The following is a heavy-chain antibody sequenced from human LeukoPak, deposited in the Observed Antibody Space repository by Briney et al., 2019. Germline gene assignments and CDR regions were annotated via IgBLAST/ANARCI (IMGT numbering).Heavy chain of an antibody. CDR1: GGSISSYY. J-gene: IGHJ4*02. CDR2: IYYSGST. CDR3: ARGPTCVNYYGSWSYPPNFDY. D-gene: IGHD3-10*01. V-gene: IGHV4-59*01. Sequence: SETLSLTCTVSGGSISSYYWSWLRQPPGKGLEWIGYIYYSGSTNYNPSLKSRVTISVDTSKNQFSLKLSSVTAADTAVYYCARGPTCVNYYGSWSYPPNFDYWGQGTLVTVSS.